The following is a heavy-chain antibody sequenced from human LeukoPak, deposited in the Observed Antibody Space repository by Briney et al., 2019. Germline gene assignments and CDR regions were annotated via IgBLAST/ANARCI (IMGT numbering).Heavy chain of an antibody. Sequence: GGSLRLSCAASGFTFRAYWMSWVRQAPGKGLEWVANIKQDGSEKYYVDSVRGRFTISRDNAKNSLYLQMNSLRAEDTAVYYCARGGKYSSGWYDYWGQGTLVTVSS. J-gene: IGHJ4*02. D-gene: IGHD6-19*01. CDR3: ARGGKYSSGWYDY. CDR2: IKQDGSEK. V-gene: IGHV3-7*01. CDR1: GFTFRAYW.